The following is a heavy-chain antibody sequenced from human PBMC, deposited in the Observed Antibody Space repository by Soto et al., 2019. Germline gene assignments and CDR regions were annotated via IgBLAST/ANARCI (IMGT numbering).Heavy chain of an antibody. J-gene: IGHJ4*02. CDR2: IWYDGSNK. V-gene: IGHV3-33*01. CDR1: GFTFSSYG. D-gene: IGHD3-22*01. Sequence: QVQLVESGGGVVQPGRSLRLSCAASGFTFSSYGMHWVRQAPGKGLEWVAVIWYDGSNKYYADSVKGRFTISRDNSKNTLYLQMNCLRAEDTAMYYCARKSMIGTRPFDFWGQGTLVTVSS. CDR3: ARKSMIGTRPFDF.